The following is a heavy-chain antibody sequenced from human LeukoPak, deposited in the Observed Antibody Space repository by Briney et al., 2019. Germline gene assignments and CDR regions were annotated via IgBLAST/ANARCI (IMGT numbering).Heavy chain of an antibody. CDR3: EKAWTYGDYGNYFDY. D-gene: IGHD4-17*01. CDR1: GFTFDDYA. J-gene: IGHJ4*02. V-gene: IGHV3-9*01. Sequence: PGGSLRLSCAASGFTFDDYAMHWVRQAPGKGLEWVSGISWNSGSIGYADSVKGRFTISRDNAKNSLYLQMNSLRAEDTALYYCEKAWTYGDYGNYFDYWGQATLVT. CDR2: ISWNSGSI.